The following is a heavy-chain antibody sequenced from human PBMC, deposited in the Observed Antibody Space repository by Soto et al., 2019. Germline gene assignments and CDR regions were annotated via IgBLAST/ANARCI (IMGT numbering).Heavy chain of an antibody. V-gene: IGHV2-5*02. CDR2: IYWDDDE. D-gene: IGHD5-18*01. CDR1: GFSFSTRGVG. CDR3: AHRPRGYSYHFDY. J-gene: IGHJ4*02. Sequence: QITLKESGPTLVKPTQTLTLTCTFSGFSFSTRGVGVAWIRQPPGKALEWLALIYWDDDEGYSPSLKSRLTITKDTSNNQVVLTMTNMDPEDTATYYPAHRPRGYSYHFDYWGQGTLVTISS.